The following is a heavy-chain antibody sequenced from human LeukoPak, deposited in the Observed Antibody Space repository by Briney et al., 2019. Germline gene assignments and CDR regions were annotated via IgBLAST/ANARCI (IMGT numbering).Heavy chain of an antibody. CDR3: ARGPGYCSSTSCYKGWFDP. J-gene: IGHJ5*02. Sequence: PSETLSLTCAVYGGSFSGYYWSWIRQPPGKGLEWIGEINHSGSTNYNPSLKSRVTISVDTSKNQFSLKLSSMTAADTAVYYCARGPGYCSSTSCYKGWFDPWGQGTLVTVSS. D-gene: IGHD2-2*02. V-gene: IGHV4-34*01. CDR2: INHSGST. CDR1: GGSFSGYY.